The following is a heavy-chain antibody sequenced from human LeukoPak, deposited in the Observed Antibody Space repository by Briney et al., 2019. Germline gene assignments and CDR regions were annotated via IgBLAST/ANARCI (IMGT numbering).Heavy chain of an antibody. CDR2: ISYDGSNK. D-gene: IGHD1-26*01. CDR3: ARSGSYGIFDY. V-gene: IGHV3-30*03. CDR1: GFTFSSYG. Sequence: GGSLRLSCAASGFTFSSYGMHWVRQAPGKGLEWVAVISYDGSNKYYADSVKGRLTISRDNSKNTLYLQMNSLRAEDTAVYYCARSGSYGIFDYWGQGTLVTVSS. J-gene: IGHJ4*02.